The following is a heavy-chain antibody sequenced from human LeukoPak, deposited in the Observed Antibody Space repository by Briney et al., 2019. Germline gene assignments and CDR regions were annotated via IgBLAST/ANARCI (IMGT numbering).Heavy chain of an antibody. D-gene: IGHD1-26*01. CDR2: IRSKAYGGTT. J-gene: IGHJ4*02. Sequence: PGGSLRLSCTASGFTFGDYGMTWVRQAPGKGLEWVGFIRSKAYGGTTEYAASVKGRFTMSRDDSKSIAYLQMNSLRAEDTALYYCARVWELSFDHWGQGTLVTVSS. CDR3: ARVWELSFDH. V-gene: IGHV3-49*04. CDR1: GFTFGDYG.